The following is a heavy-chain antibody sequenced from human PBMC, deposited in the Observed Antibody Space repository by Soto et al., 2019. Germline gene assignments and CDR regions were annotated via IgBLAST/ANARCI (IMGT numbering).Heavy chain of an antibody. CDR3: TTDSPTTLQEIRFDY. J-gene: IGHJ4*02. D-gene: IGHD2-2*01. V-gene: IGHV3-15*07. CDR1: GFPFNNAW. CDR2: VKSKADGGSG. Sequence: GGSLRLSCAASGFPFNNAWINWVRQVPGKGLEWVGRVKSKADGGSGDYAAPVKGRFVVSRDDSKDIVYLQMNSPKIEDTGVYYCTTDSPTTLQEIRFDYWRQSTQVT.